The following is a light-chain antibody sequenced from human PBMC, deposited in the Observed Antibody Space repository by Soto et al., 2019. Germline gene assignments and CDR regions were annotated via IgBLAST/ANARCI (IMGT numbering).Light chain of an antibody. CDR2: DAS. J-gene: IGKJ4*01. Sequence: DIQMTQSPSTLSASVGDRVTITCRASQSVTSWLAWYQQKPGKAPKLLIYDASSLESGVPSRFSGRGSGTAFTLTISSLQPDDFATYYCHQYNSYSPTFGGGTKVEIK. V-gene: IGKV1-5*01. CDR1: QSVTSW. CDR3: HQYNSYSPT.